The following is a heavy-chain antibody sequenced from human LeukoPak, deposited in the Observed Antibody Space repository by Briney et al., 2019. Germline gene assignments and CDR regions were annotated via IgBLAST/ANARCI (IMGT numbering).Heavy chain of an antibody. Sequence: ASVKVSCKASGYTFTSYGISWVRQAPGQGLEWMGWISAYNGNANYAQKLQGRVTMTTDTSTSTAYMELRSLRSDDTAVYYCARDPATARAVVNRDYWGQGTLVTVSS. CDR3: ARDPATARAVVNRDY. J-gene: IGHJ4*01. CDR2: ISAYNGNA. CDR1: GYTFTSYG. D-gene: IGHD2-21*01. V-gene: IGHV1-18*01.